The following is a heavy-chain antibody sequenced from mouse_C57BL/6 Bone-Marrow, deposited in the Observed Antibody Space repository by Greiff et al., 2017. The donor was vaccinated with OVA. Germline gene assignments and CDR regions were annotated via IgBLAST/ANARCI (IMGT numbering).Heavy chain of an antibody. CDR1: GYTFTSYW. CDR3: AREATVVAKGAMDY. D-gene: IGHD1-1*01. V-gene: IGHV1-72*01. Sequence: QVQLQQPGAELVKPGASVKLSCKASGYTFTSYWMHWVKQRPGRGLEWIGRIDPNSGGTKYNEKFKSKATLTVDKPSSTAYMQLSRLTSEDSAVYYCAREATVVAKGAMDYWGQGTSVTVSS. CDR2: IDPNSGGT. J-gene: IGHJ4*01.